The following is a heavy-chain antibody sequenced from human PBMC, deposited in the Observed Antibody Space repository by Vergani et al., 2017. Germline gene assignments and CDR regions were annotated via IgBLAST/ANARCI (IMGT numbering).Heavy chain of an antibody. V-gene: IGHV3-30*18. D-gene: IGHD3-3*01. J-gene: IGHJ4*02. CDR2: ISYDGSNK. CDR1: GFTFSSYG. Sequence: QVQLVESGGGVVQPGRSLRLSCAASGFTFSSYGMHWVRQAPGKGLEWVAVISYDGSNKYYADSVKGRFTISRDNSKNTLYLQMNSLRAEDTAVYYCAKPSASPDFWSGEGFDYWGQGTLVTVSS. CDR3: AKPSASPDFWSGEGFDY.